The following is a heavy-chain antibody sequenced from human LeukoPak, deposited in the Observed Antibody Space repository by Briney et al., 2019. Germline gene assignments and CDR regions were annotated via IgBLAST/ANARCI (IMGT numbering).Heavy chain of an antibody. CDR2: ISAHDGNT. V-gene: IGHV1-18*01. Sequence: ASVKVSCKASGYSFTNYGITWVRQAPGQGLEWMGWISAHDGNTIYAQKIQGRVTLTADTSTKTAYMELRRLRSDDTAVYYCARDDRGYNFGRDFDYWGQGTLVTVSS. J-gene: IGHJ4*02. CDR1: GYSFTNYG. CDR3: ARDDRGYNFGRDFDY. D-gene: IGHD5-18*01.